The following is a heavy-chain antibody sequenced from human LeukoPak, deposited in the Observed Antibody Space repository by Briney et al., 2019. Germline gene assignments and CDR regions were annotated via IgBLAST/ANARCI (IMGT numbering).Heavy chain of an antibody. J-gene: IGHJ4*02. D-gene: IGHD6-19*01. CDR3: ARGGNSGQSTNSNPPFEY. CDR1: GYTFTDYY. Sequence: ASVKVSCKASGYTFTDYYMHWVRQAPGQGLEWMGWINPNSGGTNYAQKFQGRVTMTRDTSISTAYMELSSLRSDDTAVYYCARGGNSGQSTNSNPPFEYWGQGTLVTVSS. CDR2: INPNSGGT. V-gene: IGHV1-2*02.